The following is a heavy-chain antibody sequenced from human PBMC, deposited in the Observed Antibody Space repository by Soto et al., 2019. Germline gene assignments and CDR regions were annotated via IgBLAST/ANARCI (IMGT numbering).Heavy chain of an antibody. V-gene: IGHV1-18*01. CDR1: GYTFKNYG. D-gene: IGHD1-1*01. CDR2: INIYNGHT. J-gene: IGHJ4*02. Sequence: QVQLVQSGGEVNKPGASVKVSCKASGYTFKNYGITWVRQAPGQGLEWMGWINIYNGHTNYAQNLRDRVTVTADTSTSTAYMELRSLTSEDTAVYYCASDISWNVDYWGQGILVTVSS. CDR3: ASDISWNVDY.